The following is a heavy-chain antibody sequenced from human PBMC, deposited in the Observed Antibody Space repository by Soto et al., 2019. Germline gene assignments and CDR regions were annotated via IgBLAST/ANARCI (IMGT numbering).Heavy chain of an antibody. J-gene: IGHJ6*02. CDR1: GGSISSGGYY. V-gene: IGHV4-31*03. CDR3: ARDGGSSSWTKHYYYGMDV. Sequence: KPSETLSLTCTVSGGSISSGGYYWSWIRQHPGKGLEWIGCIYYSGSTYYNPSLKSRVTISVDTSKNQFSLKLSSVTAADTAVYYCARDGGSSSWTKHYYYGMDVWGQGTTVTVSS. D-gene: IGHD6-13*01. CDR2: IYYSGST.